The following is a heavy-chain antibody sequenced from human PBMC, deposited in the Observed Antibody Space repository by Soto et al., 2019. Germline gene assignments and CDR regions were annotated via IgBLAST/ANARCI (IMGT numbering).Heavy chain of an antibody. CDR3: ARVVPGAEAWFGL. D-gene: IGHD2-2*01. Sequence: XSVKVSCKTSGYTFSNYGITWVRQAPGQPLEWLGWISLYSDGTNYAQKFQGRVSMTTDTSTTTAYMELRSLRSDYTAVYYCARVVPGAEAWFGLWGQGTLVTVSS. CDR2: ISLYSDGT. V-gene: IGHV1-18*01. J-gene: IGHJ5*02. CDR1: GYTFSNYG.